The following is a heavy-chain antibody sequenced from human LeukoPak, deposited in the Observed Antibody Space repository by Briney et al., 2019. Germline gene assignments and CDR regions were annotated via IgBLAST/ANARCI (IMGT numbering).Heavy chain of an antibody. J-gene: IGHJ4*02. D-gene: IGHD3-22*01. Sequence: PSETLSLTCAVYGGSFSGYYWSWIRQPPGKGLEWIGEINHSGSTNYNPSLKSRVTISVDTSKNQFSLKLSSVTAADTAVYYCARHTDYYDSSGYYVPYSYFDYWGQGTLVTVSS. CDR3: ARHTDYYDSSGYYVPYSYFDY. CDR2: INHSGST. V-gene: IGHV4-34*01. CDR1: GGSFSGYY.